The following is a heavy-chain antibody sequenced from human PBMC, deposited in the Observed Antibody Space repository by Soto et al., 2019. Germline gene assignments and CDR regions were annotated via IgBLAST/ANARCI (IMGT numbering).Heavy chain of an antibody. Sequence: PGESLKISCKGSGYSFIDYWIGWVRQVPGRGLEWMGVIYPGDSDTRYSPSFQGHVTISADKSISTAYLQWSTLKASDTAKYYCASSSYYYYYGMDVWGQGTTVTVSS. CDR2: IYPGDSDT. CDR1: GYSFIDYW. V-gene: IGHV5-51*01. CDR3: ASSSYYYYYGMDV. J-gene: IGHJ6*02.